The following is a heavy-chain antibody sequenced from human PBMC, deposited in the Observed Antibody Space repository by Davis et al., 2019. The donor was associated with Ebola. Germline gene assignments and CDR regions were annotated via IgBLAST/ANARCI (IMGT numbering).Heavy chain of an antibody. CDR1: GGYISGYY. CDR2: INYSGSS. CDR3: ARDYEW. J-gene: IGHJ4*02. Sequence: SETLSLTCTVSGGYISGYYWSWIRQPPGKGLEWVGYINYSGSSNYNPSLKSRVTISVDTSKNQFSLKLSSVTAADTAVYYCARDYEWWGQGTLVTVSS. D-gene: IGHD2-8*01. V-gene: IGHV4-59*12.